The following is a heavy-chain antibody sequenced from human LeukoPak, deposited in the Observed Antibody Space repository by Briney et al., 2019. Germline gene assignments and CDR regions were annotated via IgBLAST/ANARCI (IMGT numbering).Heavy chain of an antibody. CDR3: ARTMVRGVITSSFDF. CDR1: GYSFTSYW. D-gene: IGHD3-10*01. V-gene: IGHV5-51*01. CDR2: IYPSDSDT. Sequence: GESLQISCKGSGYSFTSYWIGWLRQMPGKGLEWMGIIYPSDSDTRYSPSFQGQVTISADKSVSTAYLQWSSLEASDTAMYYCARTMVRGVITSSFDFWGQGTLVTVSS. J-gene: IGHJ4*02.